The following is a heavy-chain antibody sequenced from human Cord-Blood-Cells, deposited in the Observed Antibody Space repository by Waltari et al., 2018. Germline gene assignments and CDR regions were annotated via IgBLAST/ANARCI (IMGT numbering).Heavy chain of an antibody. J-gene: IGHJ2*01. CDR2: IYTSGST. CDR1: GGSISSYY. Sequence: QVQLQESGPGLVKPSETLSLTCTVSGGSISSYYWSWIRQPAGKGLEWIGRIYTSGSTNYNPSLKRRVTMSVDTSKNQFSLKLSSVTAADTAVYYCARDFEYSSSSWYFDLWGRGTLVTVSS. V-gene: IGHV4-4*07. CDR3: ARDFEYSSSSWYFDL. D-gene: IGHD6-6*01.